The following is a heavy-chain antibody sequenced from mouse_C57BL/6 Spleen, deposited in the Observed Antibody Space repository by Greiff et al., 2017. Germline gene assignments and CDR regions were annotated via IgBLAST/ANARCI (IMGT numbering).Heavy chain of an antibody. CDR3: AFAMVTTRYAMGC. Sequence: QVQLQQPGAELVKPGASVKVSCKASGYTFTSYWMHWVKQRPGQGLEWIGRIHPSDSYTNYNQKFKGKATLTVDKSSSTAYMQLSSLTSEDSAVSYYAFAMVTTRYAMGCWGQSPSVTASS. CDR1: GYTFTSYW. D-gene: IGHD2-2*01. V-gene: IGHV1-74*01. J-gene: IGHJ4*01. CDR2: IHPSDSYT.